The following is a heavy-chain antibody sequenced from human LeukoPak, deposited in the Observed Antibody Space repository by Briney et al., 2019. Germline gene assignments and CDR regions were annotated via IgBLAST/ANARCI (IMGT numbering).Heavy chain of an antibody. J-gene: IGHJ4*02. D-gene: IGHD3-22*01. CDR3: ASGYYYDSSGYYYSAY. V-gene: IGHV3-11*01. CDR2: ISSSGSTI. CDR1: GFTFSDYY. Sequence: PGGSLRLSCAASGFTFSDYYMSWIRQAPGKGLEWVSSISSSGSTIYYADSVKGRFTISRDNAKNSLYLQMNSLRAEDTAVYYCASGYYYDSSGYYYSAYWGQGTLVTVSS.